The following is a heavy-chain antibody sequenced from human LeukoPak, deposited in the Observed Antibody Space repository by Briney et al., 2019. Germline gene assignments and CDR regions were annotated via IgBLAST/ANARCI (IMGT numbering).Heavy chain of an antibody. CDR3: ARGASQYYYDSSGYYPGAFDI. CDR2: IYYSGST. Sequence: SETLSLTCTVSGGSVSSGSYYWSWIRQPPGKGLEWIGYIYYSGSTNYNPSLKSRVTISVDTSKNQFSLKLSSVTAADTAVYHCARGASQYYYDSSGYYPGAFDIWGQGTMITVSS. V-gene: IGHV4-61*01. CDR1: GGSVSSGSYY. J-gene: IGHJ3*02. D-gene: IGHD3-22*01.